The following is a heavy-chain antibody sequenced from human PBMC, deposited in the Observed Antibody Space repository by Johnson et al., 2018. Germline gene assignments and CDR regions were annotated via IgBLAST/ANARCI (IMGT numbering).Heavy chain of an antibody. V-gene: IGHV4-34*01. CDR1: GGSFSGYY. J-gene: IGHJ6*02. D-gene: IGHD5-18*01. CDR2: INHSGST. Sequence: QVQLQQWGAGLLKPSETLSLTCAVYGGSFSGYYWSWIRQPPGKGLEWIGEINHSGSTNYNSSLKSRVIISVDTSKNQFSLKLSSVPAAATAVYYCAKARPPGGYSYGLGYYYYGMDVWGQGTTVTVSS. CDR3: AKARPPGGYSYGLGYYYYGMDV.